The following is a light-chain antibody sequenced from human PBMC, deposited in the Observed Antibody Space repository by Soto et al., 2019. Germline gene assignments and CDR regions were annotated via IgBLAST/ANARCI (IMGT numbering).Light chain of an antibody. J-gene: IGKJ4*01. V-gene: IGKV1-33*01. CDR3: QQYDKCPLT. CDR2: DAS. CDR1: QDITSN. Sequence: DIEMTQSPSALSASVGDRVTITCQASQDITSNLNWYQQKPGKAPKLLICDASNWATGVPSRFSGSGSGTDFTFTISSLQPEDIATYYCQQYDKCPLTFCGGTKVDI.